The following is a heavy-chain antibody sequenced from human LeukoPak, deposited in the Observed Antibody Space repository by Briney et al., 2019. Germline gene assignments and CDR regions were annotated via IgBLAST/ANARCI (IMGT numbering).Heavy chain of an antibody. J-gene: IGHJ5*02. V-gene: IGHV1-18*04. CDR1: GYTFTSYG. D-gene: IGHD2-2*01. CDR2: ISAYNGNT. Sequence: ASVKVSCEASGYTFTSYGISWVRQAPGQGLEWMGWISAYNGNTNYAQKLQGRVTMTTDISTSTAYMELRSLRSDDTAVYYCARVSGIVVVPAIRNTANWFDPWGQGTLVTVSS. CDR3: ARVSGIVVVPAIRNTANWFDP.